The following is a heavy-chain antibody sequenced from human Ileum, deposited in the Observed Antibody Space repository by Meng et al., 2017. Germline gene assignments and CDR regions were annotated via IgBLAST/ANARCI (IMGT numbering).Heavy chain of an antibody. CDR1: GGSISSSC. Sequence: SETLSLTCSVSGGSISSSCWSWLRQPPGKGPEWIGFVRESGSTDYHPSLKGRATISVDRASNQFSLKLNSVTAADTAVYYCARGHYDSRGYSNAFDSWGQGARVTVSS. CDR3: ARGHYDSRGYSNAFDS. CDR2: VRESGST. J-gene: IGHJ4*02. V-gene: IGHV4-59*01. D-gene: IGHD3-22*01.